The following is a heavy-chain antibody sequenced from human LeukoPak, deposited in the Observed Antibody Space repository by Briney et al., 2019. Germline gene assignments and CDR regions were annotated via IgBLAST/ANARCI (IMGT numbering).Heavy chain of an antibody. CDR3: ARVKQLLHYYYYMDV. CDR1: GGSISSYY. D-gene: IGHD6-6*01. CDR2: IYTSGST. Sequence: SETLSLTCTVSGGSISSYYWSWIRQPAGKGLEWIGRIYTSGSTNYNPSLKSRVTMSVDTSKNQFSLKLSSVTAADTAVYYCARVKQLLHYYYYMDVWGKGTTVTVSS. J-gene: IGHJ6*03. V-gene: IGHV4-4*07.